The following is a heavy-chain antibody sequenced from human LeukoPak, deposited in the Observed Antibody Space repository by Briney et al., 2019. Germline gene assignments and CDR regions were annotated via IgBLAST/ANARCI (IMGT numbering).Heavy chain of an antibody. CDR3: ARLIGFGIATRPYFDY. J-gene: IGHJ4*02. CDR1: GYTFTSYG. D-gene: IGHD6-6*01. V-gene: IGHV1-69*06. CDR2: IIPIFGTA. Sequence: ASVKVSCKASGYTFTSYGISWVRQAPGQGLEWMGGIIPIFGTANYAQKFQGRVTITADKSTSTAYMELSSLRSEDTAVYYCARLIGFGIATRPYFDYWGQGTLVTVSS.